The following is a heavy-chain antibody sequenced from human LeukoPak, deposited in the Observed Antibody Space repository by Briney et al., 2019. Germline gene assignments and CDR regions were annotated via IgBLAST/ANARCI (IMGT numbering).Heavy chain of an antibody. D-gene: IGHD3-10*01. J-gene: IGHJ4*02. CDR2: INHSGSP. CDR1: GGSLSVYY. CDR3: ARVRMVRGSIDY. Sequence: SETLSLTCAVYGGSLSVYYWSWIPQPPGKALEWIGEINHSGSPNYNPSLKSRVTISVDTSKHQFSLKLSSVTAADPAVYYCARVRMVRGSIDYWGQGTLVTVSS. V-gene: IGHV4-34*01.